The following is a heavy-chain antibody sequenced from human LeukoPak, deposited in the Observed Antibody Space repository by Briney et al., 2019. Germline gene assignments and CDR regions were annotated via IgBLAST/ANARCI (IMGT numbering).Heavy chain of an antibody. CDR2: IYYGGST. V-gene: IGHV4-59*01. Sequence: SETLSLTCSVSGASITTYYWSWIRQPPGRGLEWIGYIYYGGSTNYNPSLKSRVTMSVDTSKNHFSLKLTSVTAADTALYYCATFRCPARLSNWFDPWGQGTLVTVSS. CDR3: ATFRCPARLSNWFDP. J-gene: IGHJ5*02. CDR1: GASITTYY. D-gene: IGHD3-16*02.